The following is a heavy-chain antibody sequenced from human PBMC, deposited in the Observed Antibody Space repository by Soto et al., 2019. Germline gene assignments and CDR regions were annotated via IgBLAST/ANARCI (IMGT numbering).Heavy chain of an antibody. Sequence: GGSLILSCAASGFTVSSNHMTWVRQAPGRGPEWVSTIYYNGNTFYADSVKGRFTISRDNSKNMLYLQMNSLRAEDTALYYCATGGDTAKDGYWGQGTLVTVSS. CDR3: ATGGDTAKDGY. V-gene: IGHV3-53*01. CDR1: GFTVSSNH. J-gene: IGHJ4*02. D-gene: IGHD5-18*01. CDR2: IYYNGNT.